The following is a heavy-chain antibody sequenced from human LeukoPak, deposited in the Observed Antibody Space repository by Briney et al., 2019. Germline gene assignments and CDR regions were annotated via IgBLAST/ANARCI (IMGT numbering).Heavy chain of an antibody. CDR2: ISSSGSTI. D-gene: IGHD6-13*01. V-gene: IGHV3-48*03. CDR1: GFTFSSYE. CDR3: ARGRYSSSWYADY. Sequence: GGSLRLSCAASGFTFSSYEMNRVRQAPGKGLEWVSYISSSGSTIYYADSVKGRFTISRDNAKNSLYLQMDSLRAEDTAVYYCARGRYSSSWYADYWGQGTLVTVSS. J-gene: IGHJ4*02.